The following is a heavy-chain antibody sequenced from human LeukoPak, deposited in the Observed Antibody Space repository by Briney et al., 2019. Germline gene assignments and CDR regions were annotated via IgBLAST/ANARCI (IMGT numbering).Heavy chain of an antibody. CDR2: ISAYNGNT. V-gene: IGHV1-18*01. D-gene: IGHD6-19*01. CDR3: AKSSGWDLDAFDI. CDR1: DYTFTSYG. Sequence: ASVKVSRKASDYTFTSYGISGVRPAPGQGREWMGWISAYNGNTNYAQKLQGRDTMTTDTPTSTAYMELRSLRSDDTAVYYCAKSSGWDLDAFDIWGQGTMVTVSS. J-gene: IGHJ3*02.